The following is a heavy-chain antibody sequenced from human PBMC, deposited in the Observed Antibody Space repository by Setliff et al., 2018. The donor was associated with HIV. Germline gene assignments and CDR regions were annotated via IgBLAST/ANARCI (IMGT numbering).Heavy chain of an antibody. Sequence: SVKVSCKVSGGTFGIYGISWVRQAPGQGLEWMGGTIPMFGTANYAQKFQGRVTITTDESTNTGYMELSSLRSEDTAVYYCARESACSSTSCPKVLDYWGQGTLVTVSS. CDR1: GGTFGIYG. J-gene: IGHJ4*02. CDR3: ARESACSSTSCPKVLDY. V-gene: IGHV1-69*05. D-gene: IGHD2-2*01. CDR2: TIPMFGTA.